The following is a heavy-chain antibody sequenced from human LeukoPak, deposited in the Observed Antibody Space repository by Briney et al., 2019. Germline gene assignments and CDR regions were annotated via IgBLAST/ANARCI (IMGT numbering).Heavy chain of an antibody. V-gene: IGHV3-7*01. CDR1: GFTFSTYW. CDR3: ARPMDIVATAPFDY. CDR2: IKQDGSEK. J-gene: IGHJ4*02. D-gene: IGHD5-12*01. Sequence: PGGSLRLSCAASGFTFSTYWMRLVRQAPGKGLEWVANIKQDGSEKYYVDSVKGRFTISRDNAKNSLYLQMNSLRAEDTAVYYCARPMDIVATAPFDYWGQGTLVTVSS.